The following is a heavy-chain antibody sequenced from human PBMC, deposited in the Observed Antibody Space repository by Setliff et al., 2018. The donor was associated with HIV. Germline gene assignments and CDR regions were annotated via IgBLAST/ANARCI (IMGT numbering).Heavy chain of an antibody. CDR2: IKQDGSVK. Sequence: GGSLRLSCVASGITVSGIYMTWVRQAPGKGLEWVANIKQDGSVKNYVDSVRGRFTISRDNAENSLFLQMTGLRPEDTAMYYCARDRWFSNNWYSDYWGQGTLVTVSS. D-gene: IGHD6-13*01. CDR3: ARDRWFSNNWYSDY. J-gene: IGHJ4*02. CDR1: GITVSGIY. V-gene: IGHV3-7*03.